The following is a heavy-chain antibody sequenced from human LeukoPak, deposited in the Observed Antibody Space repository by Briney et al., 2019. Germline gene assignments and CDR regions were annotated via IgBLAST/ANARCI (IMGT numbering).Heavy chain of an antibody. D-gene: IGHD2-15*01. CDR2: IYFSGST. Sequence: PSETLSLTCTVSGDSISGSTYYWGWIRRPPGNGLEWIGSIYFSGSTYYNPSLRSRFTISVDTSKNQFSLKLNSVTAADTAVYYCARSHRQAYSVWGQGTTVTVSS. CDR1: GDSISGSTYY. CDR3: ARSHRQAYSV. J-gene: IGHJ6*02. V-gene: IGHV4-39*01.